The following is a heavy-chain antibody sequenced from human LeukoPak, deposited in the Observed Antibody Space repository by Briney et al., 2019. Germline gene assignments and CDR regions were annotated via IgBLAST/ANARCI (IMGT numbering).Heavy chain of an antibody. V-gene: IGHV3-30*02. Sequence: GGSLRLSCAASAFTFSSYGMHWVRQAPGKGLEWVAFIRYDGSNKYYADSVKGRFTISRDNSKNTLYLQMNSLRAEDTAVYYCAKESRLAVAGRFDYWGEGTLVTVSS. CDR3: AKESRLAVAGRFDY. CDR2: IRYDGSNK. D-gene: IGHD6-19*01. J-gene: IGHJ4*02. CDR1: AFTFSSYG.